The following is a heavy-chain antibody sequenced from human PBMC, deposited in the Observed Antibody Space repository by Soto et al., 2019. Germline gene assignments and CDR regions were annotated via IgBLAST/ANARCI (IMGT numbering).Heavy chain of an antibody. J-gene: IGHJ6*02. D-gene: IGHD4-17*01. V-gene: IGHV4-30-2*01. CDR1: GGSISSGGYS. CDR3: ARAHYGDYGYGMDV. Sequence: QLQLQESGSGLVKPSQTLSLTCAVSGGSISSGGYSWSWIRQPPGKGLEWIGYIYHSGSTYYNPPLKSRVTTSVDRSKNQFSLKLSSVTAADTAVYYCARAHYGDYGYGMDVWGQGTTVTVSS. CDR2: IYHSGST.